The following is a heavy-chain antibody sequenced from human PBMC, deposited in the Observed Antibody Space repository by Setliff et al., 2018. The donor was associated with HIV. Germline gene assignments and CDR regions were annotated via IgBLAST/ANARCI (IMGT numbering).Heavy chain of an antibody. D-gene: IGHD2-2*01. V-gene: IGHV4-34*01. CDR1: GGSFSGYY. CDR2: INHSGST. J-gene: IGHJ2*01. Sequence: SETLSLTCAVYGGSFSGYYWNWIRQSPGKGLEWIGEINHSGSTNYNPSLKSRITVSVDTSKKQFSLKLNSVTAADTAVYYCARGPAEWQIVVVPAAHWYFDLWGRGTLVTVSS. CDR3: ARGPAEWQIVVVPAAHWYFDL.